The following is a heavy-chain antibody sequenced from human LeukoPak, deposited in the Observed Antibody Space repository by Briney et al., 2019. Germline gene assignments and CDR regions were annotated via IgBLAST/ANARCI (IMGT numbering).Heavy chain of an antibody. CDR1: GYTFTSYG. CDR2: ISAYNGNT. CDR3: ARDPGYDFWSGYADYYYYYMDV. J-gene: IGHJ6*03. Sequence: GASVKVSCKASGYTFTSYGITWVRQAPGQGLEWMGWISAYNGNTNYAQKLQGRVTMTTDTSTSTAYMELRSLRSDDTAVYYCARDPGYDFWSGYADYYYYYMDVWGKGTTVTVSS. D-gene: IGHD3-3*01. V-gene: IGHV1-18*01.